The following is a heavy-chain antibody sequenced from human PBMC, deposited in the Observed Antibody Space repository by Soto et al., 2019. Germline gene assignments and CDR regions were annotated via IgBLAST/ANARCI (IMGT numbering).Heavy chain of an antibody. J-gene: IGHJ4*02. Sequence: EVQLLESGGGLVQPGGSLRLSCAASGFTFSSYDMIWVRQAPGKGLEWVSGMRVSSGATYYTDFVKGRFTISKDNSKNTLYLQMNSRWLDDTAVYYCAKNGGGLAYWGQGTLVTVSS. CDR2: MRVSSGAT. CDR3: AKNGGGLAY. D-gene: IGHD3-16*01. V-gene: IGHV3-23*01. CDR1: GFTFSSYD.